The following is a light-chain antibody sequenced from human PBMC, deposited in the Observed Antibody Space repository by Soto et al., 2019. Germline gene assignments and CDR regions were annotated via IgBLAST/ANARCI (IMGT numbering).Light chain of an antibody. Sequence: GDRVTITCRASQSISSWLAWYQQKPGKAPKLLIYDASSLESGVPSRFSGSGSGTEFTLTISSLEPEDSAVYYCQQRGNWPLTFGGGTKVDI. CDR1: QSISSW. J-gene: IGKJ4*01. V-gene: IGKV1-5*01. CDR3: QQRGNWPLT. CDR2: DAS.